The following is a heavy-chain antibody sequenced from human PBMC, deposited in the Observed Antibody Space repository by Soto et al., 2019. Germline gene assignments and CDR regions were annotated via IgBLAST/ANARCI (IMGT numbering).Heavy chain of an antibody. J-gene: IGHJ4*02. D-gene: IGHD2-15*01. Sequence: GGSVKVSCKASGYTFTSYGISWVRQAPGQGLEWMGWISAYNGNTNYAQKFQGRVTITRDTSASTAYMELSSLRSEDTAVYYCARDLGGWPDYWGQGTLVTVSS. CDR2: ISAYNGNT. CDR1: GYTFTSYG. V-gene: IGHV1-18*01. CDR3: ARDLGGWPDY.